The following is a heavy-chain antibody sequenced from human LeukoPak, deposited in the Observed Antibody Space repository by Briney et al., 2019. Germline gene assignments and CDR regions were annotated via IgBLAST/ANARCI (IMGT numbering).Heavy chain of an antibody. CDR1: GFTFDDYA. Sequence: SGGSLRLSCAASGFTFDDYAMHWVRQAPGKGLEWVSGISWNSGSIGYADSVKGRFTISRDNAKNSLYLQMNSLRAEDTAVYYCARPFTFGYYYDSSAFDYWGQGTLVTVSS. V-gene: IGHV3-9*01. CDR3: ARPFTFGYYYDSSAFDY. D-gene: IGHD3-22*01. J-gene: IGHJ4*02. CDR2: ISWNSGSI.